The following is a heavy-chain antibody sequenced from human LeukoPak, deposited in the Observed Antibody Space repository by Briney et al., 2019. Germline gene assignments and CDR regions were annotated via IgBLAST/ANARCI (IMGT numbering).Heavy chain of an antibody. CDR1: GFTFSDYY. Sequence: GGSLRLSCAASGFTFSDYYMSWIRQAPGKGLEWVGFIRSKAYAGTTEYAASVKGRFTISRDDSKSIAYLQMNSLTTEDTAVYYCTRDPGAIGGYWGQGTLVIVSS. CDR3: TRDPGAIGGY. J-gene: IGHJ4*02. CDR2: IRSKAYAGTT. V-gene: IGHV3-49*03. D-gene: IGHD4-23*01.